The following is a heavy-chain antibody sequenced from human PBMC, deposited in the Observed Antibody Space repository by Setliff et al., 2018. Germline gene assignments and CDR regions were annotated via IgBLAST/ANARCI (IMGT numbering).Heavy chain of an antibody. V-gene: IGHV4-59*01. CDR1: GASISSYF. D-gene: IGHD6-19*01. CDR3: ARDQFSSGWYGAPESYFDT. J-gene: IGHJ4*02. CDR2: IHTSEST. Sequence: SETLSLTCSVSGASISSYFWTWIRQPPGKGLEWIGNIHTSESTKYNPFLKSRVTISLDTSKKQFSLKLSYVTAADTAIYYCARDQFSSGWYGAPESYFDTWGQGILVTVSS.